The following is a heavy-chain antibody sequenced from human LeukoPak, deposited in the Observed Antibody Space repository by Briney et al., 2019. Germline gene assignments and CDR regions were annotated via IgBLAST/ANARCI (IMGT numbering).Heavy chain of an antibody. CDR3: ARVGYSYGNDY. J-gene: IGHJ4*02. Sequence: SETLSLTCNVSGASISSYYWSWIRQPPGKGLEWIGYIYYSGNTNYNPSLKSRVTISIDTSKNQFSLKPSSLTAADTAVYYCARVGYSYGNDYWGQGTLVTVSS. V-gene: IGHV4-59*01. CDR1: GASISSYY. D-gene: IGHD5-18*01. CDR2: IYYSGNT.